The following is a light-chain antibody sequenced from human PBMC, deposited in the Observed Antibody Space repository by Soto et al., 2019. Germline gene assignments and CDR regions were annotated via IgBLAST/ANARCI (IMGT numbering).Light chain of an antibody. CDR2: AAS. Sequence: DIQMTQSPSSLSASVGDRVTITCRASQGIRIDLGGYQQKPGKAPKRLIYAASSLQSGVPSRFSRSGSGTESALTTTRLQTYEFSPPVDLQPNSYVFTFG. CDR3: LQPNSYVFT. J-gene: IGKJ5*01. CDR1: QGIRID. V-gene: IGKV1-17*01.